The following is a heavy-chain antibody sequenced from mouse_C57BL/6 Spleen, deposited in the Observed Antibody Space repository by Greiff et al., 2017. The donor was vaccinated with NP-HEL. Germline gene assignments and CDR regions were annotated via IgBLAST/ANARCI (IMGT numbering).Heavy chain of an antibody. CDR2: ISSGSSTI. CDR3: ARPHYGSSYWGFAY. Sequence: EVQGVESGGGLVKPGGSLKLSCAASGFTFSDYGMHWVRQAPEKGLEWVAYISSGSSTIYYADTVKGRFTISRDNAKNTLFLQMTSLRSEDTAMYYCARPHYGSSYWGFAYWGQGTLVTVSA. V-gene: IGHV5-17*01. D-gene: IGHD1-1*01. CDR1: GFTFSDYG. J-gene: IGHJ3*01.